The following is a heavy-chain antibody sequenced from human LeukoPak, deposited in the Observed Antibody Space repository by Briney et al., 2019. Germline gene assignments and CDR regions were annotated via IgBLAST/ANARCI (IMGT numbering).Heavy chain of an antibody. CDR1: GGTFSSYA. D-gene: IGHD6-6*01. V-gene: IGHV1-69*13. J-gene: IGHJ4*02. CDR2: IIPIFGTA. CDR3: ARASKPYSSSSGYFDY. Sequence: ASVKVSCKASGGTFSSYAISWVRQAPGQGLEWMGGIIPIFGTANYAQKFQGRVTITADESTSTAYMELSSLRSEDTAVYYCARASKPYSSSSGYFDYWGQGTLVTVSS.